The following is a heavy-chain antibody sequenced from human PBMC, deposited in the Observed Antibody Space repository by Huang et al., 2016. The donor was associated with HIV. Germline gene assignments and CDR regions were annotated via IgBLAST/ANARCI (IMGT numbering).Heavy chain of an antibody. V-gene: IGHV3-21*01. CDR1: GFTFCTYS. J-gene: IGHJ4*02. D-gene: IGHD3-22*01. CDR3: ARIYYSDTTATDY. Sequence: EVQLVESGGGLVKPGGSLRLSCAASGFTFCTYSRNWVRQAPGKGREWVSSIIRSSSYIYYADAVNGRFTISRDNAKNSLYLQMNSLRAEDTAVYYCARIYYSDTTATDYWGQGTQVTVSS. CDR2: IIRSSSYI.